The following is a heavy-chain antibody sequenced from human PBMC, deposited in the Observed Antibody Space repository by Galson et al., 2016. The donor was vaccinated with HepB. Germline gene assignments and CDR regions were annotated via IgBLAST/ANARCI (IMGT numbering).Heavy chain of an antibody. Sequence: CAISGDSVSRNSVAWNWIRQSPSRGLEWLGRTYYRSKWFNDYAVSVKSRITINADTSKNQFSLQLNPVTPEDTAVYYCARGLLKDGLDVWGQGTTVTVSS. CDR3: ARGLLKDGLDV. V-gene: IGHV6-1*01. J-gene: IGHJ6*02. CDR2: TYYRSKWFN. CDR1: GDSVSRNSVA.